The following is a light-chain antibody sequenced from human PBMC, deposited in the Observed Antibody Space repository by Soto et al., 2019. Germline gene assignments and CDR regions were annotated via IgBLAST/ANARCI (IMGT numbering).Light chain of an antibody. J-gene: IGKJ2*01. Sequence: EIEMTQSPATLSVSPGERATLSCRASQSVSSNLAWYQHKPGQAPRLLIYGASTRATGIPVRFSGSGSGTEFTLTISSLQSEDFAVYYCQQYNNWPPMYTFGQGTKLEIK. CDR1: QSVSSN. CDR2: GAS. V-gene: IGKV3-15*01. CDR3: QQYNNWPPMYT.